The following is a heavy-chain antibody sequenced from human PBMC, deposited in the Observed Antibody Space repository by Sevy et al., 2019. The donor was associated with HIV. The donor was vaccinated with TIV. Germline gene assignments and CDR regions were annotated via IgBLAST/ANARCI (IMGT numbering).Heavy chain of an antibody. J-gene: IGHJ3*02. Sequence: SETLSLTCAVSGGSISSGGYSWSWIRQPPGKGLEWIGYIYQSGSTYYNPSLKSRVTISVDRSKNQFSLKLSAVTAADTAVYYCARHDYGDYNAFEIWGQGTMVTVS. V-gene: IGHV4-30-2*01. D-gene: IGHD4-17*01. CDR2: IYQSGST. CDR1: GGSISSGGYS. CDR3: ARHDYGDYNAFEI.